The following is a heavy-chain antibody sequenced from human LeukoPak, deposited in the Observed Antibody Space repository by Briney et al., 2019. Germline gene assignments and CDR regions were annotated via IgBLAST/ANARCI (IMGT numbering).Heavy chain of an antibody. J-gene: IGHJ5*02. CDR2: MNLNSGNT. CDR1: GYTFTSYD. CDR3: AKVYSSSWYDWFDP. D-gene: IGHD6-13*01. Sequence: SVKFSCKAPGYTFTSYDINWVRQATGQGLGWMGWMNLNSGNTGYAQKFQGRVTITRNTSISTAYMELSSLRSEDTAVYYCAKVYSSSWYDWFDPWGQGTLVTVSS. V-gene: IGHV1-8*02.